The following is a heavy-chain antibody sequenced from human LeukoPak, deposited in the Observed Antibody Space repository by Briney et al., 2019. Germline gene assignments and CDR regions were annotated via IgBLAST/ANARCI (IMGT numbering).Heavy chain of an antibody. J-gene: IGHJ4*02. D-gene: IGHD3-10*01. CDR2: ISYDGSNK. CDR3: ATPGFGESYWALDY. CDR1: GFTFSSYG. Sequence: GRSLRLSCAASGFTFSSYGMHWVRQAPGKGLEWVAVISYDGSNKYYADSVKGRFTISRDNSKNTLYLQMNSLRAEDTAVYYCATPGFGESYWALDYWGQGTLVTASS. V-gene: IGHV3-30*03.